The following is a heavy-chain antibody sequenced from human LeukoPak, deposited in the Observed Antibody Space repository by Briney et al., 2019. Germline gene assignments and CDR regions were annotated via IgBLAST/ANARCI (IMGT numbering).Heavy chain of an antibody. Sequence: GASVKVPCKASGHTFTSYYMHWVRQAPGQGLEWMGWISAYNGNTNYAQKLQGRVTMTTDTSTSTAYMELRSLRSDDTAVYYCARDRTTRDGAFDIWGQGTMVTVSS. V-gene: IGHV1-18*04. CDR1: GHTFTSYY. D-gene: IGHD5-24*01. J-gene: IGHJ3*02. CDR2: ISAYNGNT. CDR3: ARDRTTRDGAFDI.